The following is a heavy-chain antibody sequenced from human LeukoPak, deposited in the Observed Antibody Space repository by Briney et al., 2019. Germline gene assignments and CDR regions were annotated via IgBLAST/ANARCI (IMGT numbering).Heavy chain of an antibody. J-gene: IGHJ4*02. Sequence: GGSLRLSCAVSGFTVSNNYMSWVRQAPGKGLAWASVIYSDGSTYYADSVKGRFTISRDNSKNTLYLQMNSLRAEDTAVYYCARGGGGGNPFDYWGQGTLVTVSS. CDR1: GFTVSNNY. V-gene: IGHV3-53*01. D-gene: IGHD4-23*01. CDR3: ARGGGGGNPFDY. CDR2: IYSDGST.